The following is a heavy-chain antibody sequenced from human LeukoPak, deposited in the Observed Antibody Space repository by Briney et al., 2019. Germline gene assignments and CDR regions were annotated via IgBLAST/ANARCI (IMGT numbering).Heavy chain of an antibody. CDR3: ASILTGRFDY. V-gene: IGHV3-21*01. D-gene: IGHD3-9*01. CDR2: ISSSSSYI. J-gene: IGHJ4*02. Sequence: GGSLRLSCAASGFTFSSYSMNWVRQAPGKVLEWVSSISSSSSYIYYADSVKGRFTISRDNAKNSLYLQMNSLRAEDTAVYYCASILTGRFDYWGQGTLVTVSS. CDR1: GFTFSSYS.